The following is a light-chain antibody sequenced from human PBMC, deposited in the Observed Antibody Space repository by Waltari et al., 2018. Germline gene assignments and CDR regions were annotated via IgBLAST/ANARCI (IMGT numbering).Light chain of an antibody. CDR3: SAWDDSLNGHVI. V-gene: IGLV1-44*01. Sequence: QSLLTQPPSASGTPGQTVTLSCSGSWSTTGTNVVSWYQQLPGTAPKLLIQSNNQRPSGVPDRFSCSKSGTSASLAISGLQSADEADYYCSAWDDSLNGHVIFGGGTKLTVL. J-gene: IGLJ2*01. CDR2: SNN. CDR1: WSTTGTNV.